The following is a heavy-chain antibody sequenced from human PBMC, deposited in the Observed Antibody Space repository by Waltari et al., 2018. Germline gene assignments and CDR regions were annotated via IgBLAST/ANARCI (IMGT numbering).Heavy chain of an antibody. CDR2: IKQDGSEI. D-gene: IGHD3-3*01. J-gene: IGHJ3*02. Sequence: EVQLVESGGGLVQPGGSRRPSGAVSGFTFSVIWMSWFRQAPGKGLEWVANIKQDGSEIYYVDSVKGRFTISRDNAKNSLYLQMNSLTTEDTAVYYCAGGGGFLCDIWGQGTLVTVSS. CDR3: AGGGGFLCDI. CDR1: GFTFSVIW. V-gene: IGHV3-7*01.